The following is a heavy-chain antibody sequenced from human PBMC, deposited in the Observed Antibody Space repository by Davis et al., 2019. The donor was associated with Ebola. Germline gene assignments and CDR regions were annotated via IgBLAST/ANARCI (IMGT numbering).Heavy chain of an antibody. V-gene: IGHV3-7*01. J-gene: IGHJ4*02. D-gene: IGHD5-12*01. CDR1: GFSFSDYW. CDR2: IKQDGSGT. Sequence: GESLKISCAASGFSFSDYWMSWVRQAPGKGLEWVANIKQDGSGTYSVDSVKGRFTISRDNTDNSLYVQMNNLRIEDTAVYFCATSRAYSYEIWGQGTLVAVSS. CDR3: ATSRAYSYEI.